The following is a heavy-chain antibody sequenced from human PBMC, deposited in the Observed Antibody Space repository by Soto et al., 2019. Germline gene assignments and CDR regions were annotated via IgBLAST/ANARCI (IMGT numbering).Heavy chain of an antibody. D-gene: IGHD3-3*01. CDR3: ARSLPYDFWTGYPNWVDP. V-gene: IGHV3-11*01. CDR1: GFTFSDYY. Sequence: PGGSLRLSCAASGFTFSDYYMIWIRQAPGKGLEWVSYISDSGSTISYADSVKGRFTISRDNAKYSLYLQMNSLRADDTAVYYCARSLPYDFWTGYPNWVDPWGQGT. J-gene: IGHJ5*02. CDR2: ISDSGSTI.